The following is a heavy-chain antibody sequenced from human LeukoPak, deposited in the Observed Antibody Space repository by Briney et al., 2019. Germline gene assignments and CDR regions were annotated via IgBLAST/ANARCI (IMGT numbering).Heavy chain of an antibody. CDR1: SVSISDSNYF. CDR2: IYFGGTT. J-gene: IGHJ4*02. Sequence: ETSETLSLTCTVSSVSISDSNYFWGWIRQPPGKGLQWIGSIYFGGTTYYNAPLKSRVTLSVDTSKSQFSLNLSSVTAADTAVYYCARTVSRYHFDRWGQGTLVTVSS. V-gene: IGHV4-39*07. CDR3: ARTVSRYHFDR. D-gene: IGHD3-16*02.